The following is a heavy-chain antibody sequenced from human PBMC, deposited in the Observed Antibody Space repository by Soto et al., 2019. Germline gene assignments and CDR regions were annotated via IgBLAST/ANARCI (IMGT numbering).Heavy chain of an antibody. CDR1: GYTLTELS. CDR2: FDPEDGET. Sequence: ASVKVSCKVSGYTLTELSMHWVRQAPGKGLEWMGGFDPEDGETIYAQKFQGRVTMTEDTSTDTAYMELSSLRSEDTAVYYCATTSEGRGVIITSLRVLRPFDYWGQGTLVTVSS. D-gene: IGHD3-10*01. CDR3: ATTSEGRGVIITSLRVLRPFDY. V-gene: IGHV1-24*01. J-gene: IGHJ4*02.